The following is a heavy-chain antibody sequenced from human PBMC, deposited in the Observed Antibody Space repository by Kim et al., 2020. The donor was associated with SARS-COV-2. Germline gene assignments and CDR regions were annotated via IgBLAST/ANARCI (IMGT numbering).Heavy chain of an antibody. Sequence: GGSRRLSCAASGFTFSSYAMHWGRQAPGKGLEWVAVISYDGSNKYYADSVKGRFTISRDNSKNTLYLQMNSLRAEDTAGYYCARGTMVRGSSYYFDYWG. D-gene: IGHD3-10*01. V-gene: IGHV3-30*04. J-gene: IGHJ4*01. CDR1: GFTFSSYA. CDR3: ARGTMVRGSSYYFDY. CDR2: ISYDGSNK.